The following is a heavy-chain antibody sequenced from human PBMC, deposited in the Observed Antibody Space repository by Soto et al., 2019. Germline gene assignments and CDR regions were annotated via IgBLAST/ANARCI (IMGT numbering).Heavy chain of an antibody. D-gene: IGHD3-3*01. CDR2: ISGSGGST. V-gene: IGHV3-23*01. J-gene: IGHJ3*02. Sequence: GGSLRLSCAASGFTFSSYAMSWVRQAPGKGLEWVSAISGSGGSTYYADSVKGRFTISRDNSKNTLYLQMNSLRAEDTAVYYCAKGNDVFRFLEWLRVSAFDIGGQGTMVTVSS. CDR1: GFTFSSYA. CDR3: AKGNDVFRFLEWLRVSAFDI.